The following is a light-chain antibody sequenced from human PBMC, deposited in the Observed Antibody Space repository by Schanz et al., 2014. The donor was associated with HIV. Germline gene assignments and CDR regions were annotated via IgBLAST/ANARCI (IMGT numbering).Light chain of an antibody. Sequence: IQMTQSPSTVSASVGDRVTITCRASQTIGRLLAWYQQKPGQAPKRLIYKASNLVTGVPSRFSGSGYGTEFTLTIGSLQPDDSATYYCQQYKSHSPFTFGQGTKIEIK. J-gene: IGKJ2*01. CDR1: QTIGRL. CDR3: QQYKSHSPFT. V-gene: IGKV1-5*03. CDR2: KAS.